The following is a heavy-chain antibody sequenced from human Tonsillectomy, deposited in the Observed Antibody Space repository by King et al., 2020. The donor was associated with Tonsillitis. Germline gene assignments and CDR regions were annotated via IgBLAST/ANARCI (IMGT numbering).Heavy chain of an antibody. Sequence: EVQLVESGGGLVKPGGSLRLSRAASGFTFSSYSMNWVRQAPGKGLEWVSSISSSSSYIYYADSVKGRFTISRDNAKNSLYLQMNSLRAEDTAVYYCARDRLVDTAMVQNNWFDPWGQGTLVTVSS. CDR1: GFTFSSYS. V-gene: IGHV3-21*01. CDR2: ISSSSSYI. J-gene: IGHJ5*02. CDR3: ARDRLVDTAMVQNNWFDP. D-gene: IGHD5-18*01.